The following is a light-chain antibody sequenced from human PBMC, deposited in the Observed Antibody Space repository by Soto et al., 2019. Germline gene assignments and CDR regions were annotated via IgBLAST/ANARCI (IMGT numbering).Light chain of an antibody. J-gene: IGLJ1*01. CDR2: DVN. CDR1: SSDVGGYNY. CDR3: CSYAGSNTYV. Sequence: QSALTQPRSVSGSPGQSVTISCTGTSSDVGGYNYVSWYQQHSGKAPKVMIYDVNKWPSGVPDRFSGSKSGNTASLTISGLQAEDEAEYYCCSYAGSNTYVFGTGTKVTVL. V-gene: IGLV2-11*01.